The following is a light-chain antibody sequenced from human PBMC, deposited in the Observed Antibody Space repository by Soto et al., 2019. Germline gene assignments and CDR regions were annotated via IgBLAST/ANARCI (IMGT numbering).Light chain of an antibody. J-gene: IGKJ4*01. Sequence: EIALTQSPPTLSVSPGERATLACSASQRVSSNLAWYPQKPGQDPPRLIYDGSSRRTGSPASFSGGGCATAFTLPTSSLEPADFVVDYCWQLSSYPLTFGGGTKVDIK. CDR1: QRVSSN. CDR2: DGS. V-gene: IGKV3D-11*03. CDR3: WQLSSYPLT.